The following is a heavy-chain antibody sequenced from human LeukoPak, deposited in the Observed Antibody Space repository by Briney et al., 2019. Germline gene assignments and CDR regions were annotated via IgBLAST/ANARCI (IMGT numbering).Heavy chain of an antibody. CDR3: AKVIKRDYGDPYYYYYGMDV. Sequence: PGGALRLSCAASGFTFSSYAMSWVRQAPGRGLEWVSALSGSGGSTNYADSVKDRFTISRDNSKNTLYLKMNSLRAEDAAVYYCAKVIKRDYGDPYYYYYGMDVWGQGTTVTVSS. CDR2: LSGSGGST. V-gene: IGHV3-23*01. CDR1: GFTFSSYA. D-gene: IGHD4-17*01. J-gene: IGHJ6*02.